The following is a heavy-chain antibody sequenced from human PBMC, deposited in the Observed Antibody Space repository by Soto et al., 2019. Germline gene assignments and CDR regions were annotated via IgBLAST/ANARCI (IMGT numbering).Heavy chain of an antibody. V-gene: IGHV3-23*01. CDR3: AKGVNSVTTDSCYGLDD. CDR1: GFTFSSYA. D-gene: IGHD4-17*01. Sequence: EVQLLESGGGLVQPGGSLRLSCAASGFTFSSYAMRWVRQAPGKGLEWVSAISGSGGSTYYADSVKGRFTISRDNSNNTRYMQMNRLKLENTGVYDGAKGVNSVTTDSCYGLDDWGQGTPVTVSS. J-gene: IGHJ6*02. CDR2: ISGSGGST.